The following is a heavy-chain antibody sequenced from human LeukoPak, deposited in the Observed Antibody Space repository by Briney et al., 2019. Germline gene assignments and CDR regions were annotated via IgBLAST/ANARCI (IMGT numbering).Heavy chain of an antibody. V-gene: IGHV3-15*01. D-gene: IGHD3-3*01. CDR2: IKSKTDGGTT. CDR1: GFTFSNAW. Sequence: PGGSLRLSCAASGFTFSNAWMSWVRQAPGKGLEWVGRIKSKTDGGTTDYAAPVKGRFTISRDDSKNTLYLQMNSLKTEDTAVYYCTTVGLLRFLEWLPNYWGQGTLVTVSS. J-gene: IGHJ4*02. CDR3: TTVGLLRFLEWLPNY.